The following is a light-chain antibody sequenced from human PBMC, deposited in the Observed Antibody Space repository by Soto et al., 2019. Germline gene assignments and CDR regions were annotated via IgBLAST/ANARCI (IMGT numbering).Light chain of an antibody. CDR3: QQRSNWPLGYT. CDR2: DAS. Sequence: EIVLTQSPATLSLSPGERATLSCRASQSVSSYLAWYQQKPGQAPRLLIYDASNRATGIPARFSGSGSGTDFTLTISSLAPEDFAVYYCQQRSNWPLGYTFGQGTKLEI. V-gene: IGKV3-11*01. J-gene: IGKJ2*01. CDR1: QSVSSY.